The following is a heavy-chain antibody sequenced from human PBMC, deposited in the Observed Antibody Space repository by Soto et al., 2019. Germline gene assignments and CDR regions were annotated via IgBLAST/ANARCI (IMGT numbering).Heavy chain of an antibody. Sequence: SETLSLTCGVSGGSFSGYYWTWIRQPPGKGLEWIGEINHSGSTHYNPSLKSRVTISVDTSKNQFSLKLTSVTAADTAVYYCARGVGYTNGPAVYWGQGTLVTVSS. V-gene: IGHV4-34*01. D-gene: IGHD6-19*01. CDR1: GGSFSGYY. CDR2: INHSGST. J-gene: IGHJ4*02. CDR3: ARGVGYTNGPAVY.